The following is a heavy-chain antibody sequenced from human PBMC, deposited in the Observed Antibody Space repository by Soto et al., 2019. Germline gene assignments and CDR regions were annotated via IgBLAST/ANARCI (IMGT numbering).Heavy chain of an antibody. Sequence: SETLSLTCTVSGDSVTSVSDYWSWIRQPPGKGLEWIGYIYYSGSADYNPSLGSRVTISIDTSKNQFSLKLTSVTAADTAVYYCAREVGFGYYYYHMDLWGQGTTVTV. CDR3: AREVGFGYYYYHMDL. V-gene: IGHV4-61*01. D-gene: IGHD3-10*01. CDR1: GDSVTSVSDY. CDR2: IYYSGSA. J-gene: IGHJ6*01.